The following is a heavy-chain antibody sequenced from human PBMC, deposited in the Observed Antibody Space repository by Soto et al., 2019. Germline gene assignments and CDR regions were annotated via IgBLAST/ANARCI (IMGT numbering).Heavy chain of an antibody. D-gene: IGHD1-1*01. J-gene: IGHJ4*02. CDR2: ISFSGDNT. Sequence: PGESLKISCVASGFIFTDYAMSWVRQGPGKGLDWVAGISFSGDNTNYADSVKGRFIASRDNSKNTLYLVMNRLRTEDSGIYYCAKIALVGSFGFELDRDYWGQGILVTAPQ. CDR3: AKIALVGSFGFELDRDY. CDR1: GFIFTDYA. V-gene: IGHV3-23*01.